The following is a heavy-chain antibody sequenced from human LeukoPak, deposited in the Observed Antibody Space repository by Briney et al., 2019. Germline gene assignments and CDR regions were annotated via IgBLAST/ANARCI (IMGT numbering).Heavy chain of an antibody. V-gene: IGHV3-21*01. J-gene: IGHJ4*02. Sequence: PGGSLRLSCAASGFAVSSNCMTWVRQAPGKGLEWVSSISSSSSDIYYADSLKGRFTISRDNAKNSLYLQMNSLRAEDTAVYYCARAGSSSGRFDNWGQGTLVTVSA. D-gene: IGHD6-19*01. CDR2: ISSSSSDI. CDR1: GFAVSSNC. CDR3: ARAGSSSGRFDN.